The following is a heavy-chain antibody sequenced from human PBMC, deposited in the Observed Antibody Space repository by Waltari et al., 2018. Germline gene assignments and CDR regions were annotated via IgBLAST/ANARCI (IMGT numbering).Heavy chain of an antibody. CDR1: GYYISSGYY. Sequence: QVQLQESGPGLVKPSETLSLTCAVSGYYISSGYYWGWIRQPPGKGLEWIGSIYHSGSTYYNPSLKSRVTISVDTSKNQFSLKLSSVTAADTAVYYCARQYSSGWGPWGQGTLVTVSS. CDR3: ARQYSSGWGP. CDR2: IYHSGST. V-gene: IGHV4-38-2*01. J-gene: IGHJ5*02. D-gene: IGHD6-19*01.